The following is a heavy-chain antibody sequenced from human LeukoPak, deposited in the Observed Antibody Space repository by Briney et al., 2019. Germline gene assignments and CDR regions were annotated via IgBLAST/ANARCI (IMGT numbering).Heavy chain of an antibody. CDR2: IYHSGST. D-gene: IGHD1-26*01. J-gene: IGHJ5*02. Sequence: RPSEALSLTCTVSGGSISSGGYYWSWIRQPPGKGLEWIGYIYHSGSTYYNPSLKSRVTISVDRSKNQFSLKLSSVTAADTAVYYCARDGGGSYYPFDPWGQGTLVAVSS. CDR3: ARDGGGSYYPFDP. CDR1: GGSISSGGYY. V-gene: IGHV4-30-2*01.